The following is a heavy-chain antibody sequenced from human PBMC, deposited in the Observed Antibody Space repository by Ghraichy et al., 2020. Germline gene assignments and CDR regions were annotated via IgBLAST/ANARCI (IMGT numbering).Heavy chain of an antibody. J-gene: IGHJ6*02. V-gene: IGHV1-18*01. Sequence: ASVKVSCKASGYTFTSYGISWVRQAPGQGLEWMGWISAYNGNTNYAQKLQGRVTMTTDTSTSTAYMELRSLRSDDTAVYYCAREGYYYDSSGYYWDYYGMDVWGQGPRSPSP. CDR1: GYTFTSYG. D-gene: IGHD3-22*01. CDR2: ISAYNGNT. CDR3: AREGYYYDSSGYYWDYYGMDV.